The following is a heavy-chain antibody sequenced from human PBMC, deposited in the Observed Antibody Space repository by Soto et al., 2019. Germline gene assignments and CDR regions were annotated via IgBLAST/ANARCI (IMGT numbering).Heavy chain of an antibody. Sequence: QVQLQESGPGLVKPSETLSLTCTVSGGSINNHYWSWIRQPPGKGLEWLGYVYYNGITNYNPSLNSRVTMFMDTSTNPFSPNLTSRTAADTAIYYCTRANWYSAYWGQGTLVTDSS. CDR3: TRANWYSAY. CDR2: VYYNGIT. D-gene: IGHD1-7*01. V-gene: IGHV4-59*11. CDR1: GGSINNHY. J-gene: IGHJ4*02.